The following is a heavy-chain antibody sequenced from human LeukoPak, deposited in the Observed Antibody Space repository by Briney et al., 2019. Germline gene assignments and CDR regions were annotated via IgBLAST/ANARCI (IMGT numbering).Heavy chain of an antibody. Sequence: TASETLSLTCSVSGASIRSYFWSWIRQSPGKGLEWIGYVYDNDISNFNPSLESRATILVDRSKSQFSLKLRSVTAADTAVYYCARGLVLATDDAFDIWGPGTMVTVSS. J-gene: IGHJ3*02. V-gene: IGHV4-59*01. CDR2: VYDNDIS. D-gene: IGHD5-12*01. CDR3: ARGLVLATDDAFDI. CDR1: GASIRSYF.